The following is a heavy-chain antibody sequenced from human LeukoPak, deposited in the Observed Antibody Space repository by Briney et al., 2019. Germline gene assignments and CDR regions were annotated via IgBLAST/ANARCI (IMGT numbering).Heavy chain of an antibody. Sequence: ASVKVSCKASGYTFTSYGISWVRQAPGQGLEWMGWISAYNGNTNYAQKLQGRVTMTTDTSTSTAYMELSRLTSDDTAVYYCARELYELWLDTNWFDPWGQGTLVTVSS. V-gene: IGHV1-18*01. J-gene: IGHJ5*02. CDR2: ISAYNGNT. CDR1: GYTFTSYG. CDR3: ARELYELWLDTNWFDP. D-gene: IGHD6-19*01.